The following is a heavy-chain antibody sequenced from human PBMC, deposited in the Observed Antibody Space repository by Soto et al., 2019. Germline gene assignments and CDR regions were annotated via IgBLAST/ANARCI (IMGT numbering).Heavy chain of an antibody. CDR3: ARDCSHYSSSPAKSHAFDI. CDR1: GDSVFSSTAA. Sequence: SQTLSLTCAISGDSVFSSTAAWNWIRQSPSRGLEWLGRTYYRSKWYNDYAVSVKSRITINPDTSKHQFSLQLNSVTPEDTAVYYCARDCSHYSSSPAKSHAFDIWGQGTMVTVSS. CDR2: TYYRSKWYN. V-gene: IGHV6-1*01. J-gene: IGHJ3*02. D-gene: IGHD6-6*01.